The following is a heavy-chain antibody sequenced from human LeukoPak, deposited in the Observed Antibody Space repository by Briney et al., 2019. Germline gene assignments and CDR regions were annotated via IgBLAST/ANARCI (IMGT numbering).Heavy chain of an antibody. CDR1: GDSISNYY. Sequence: SEILSLTCTVSGDSISNYYWSWLRQPPGKGLEWIGYIYYSESTNYNPSLKSRVTISTDTSKSQFSLNLRSVTAEDTGIYYCARGRCRNSGCRPYFDYWGQGTQVTVSS. V-gene: IGHV4-59*01. D-gene: IGHD3-22*01. J-gene: IGHJ4*02. CDR3: ARGRCRNSGCRPYFDY. CDR2: IYYSEST.